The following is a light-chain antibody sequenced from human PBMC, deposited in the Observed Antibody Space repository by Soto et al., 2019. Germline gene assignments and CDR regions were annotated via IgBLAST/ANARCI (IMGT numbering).Light chain of an antibody. V-gene: IGKV1-9*01. J-gene: IGKJ5*01. CDR3: QQLMSYPIT. CDR2: GAS. CDR1: QGISSY. Sequence: DIQLTQSPSFLSASVGDRVTITCRASQGISSYFAWYQQKPRKAPEVLIFGASTLQSGVPSRFSGSGSGTEFTLTISSLQPEDFATYYCQQLMSYPITFGQGTRLEIK.